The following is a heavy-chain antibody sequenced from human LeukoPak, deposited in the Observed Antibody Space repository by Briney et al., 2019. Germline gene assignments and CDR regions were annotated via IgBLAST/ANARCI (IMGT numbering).Heavy chain of an antibody. CDR1: GFTFSNFA. Sequence: GGSLRLSCAASGFTFSNFAMTWVRQAPGKELEWVSSISSSNSYIYYADSVKGRFTISRDNTKNSLYLQMNSLRAEDTAVYYCATGNGGLFDYWGQGTLVTVSS. D-gene: IGHD2-8*01. CDR3: ATGNGGLFDY. J-gene: IGHJ4*02. V-gene: IGHV3-21*01. CDR2: ISSSNSYI.